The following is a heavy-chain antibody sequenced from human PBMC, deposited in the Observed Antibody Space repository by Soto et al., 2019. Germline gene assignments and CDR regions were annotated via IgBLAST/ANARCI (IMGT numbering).Heavy chain of an antibody. CDR2: ISGDGGST. CDR1: GFTFDDYA. CDR3: EKDIVYGSGSYTSDAFDI. V-gene: IGHV3-43*02. J-gene: IGHJ3*02. D-gene: IGHD3-10*01. Sequence: GGSLRLSCAASGFTFDDYAMHWVRQAPGKGLEWVSLISGDGGSTYYADSVKGRFTISRDNRKNSLYLQMNRLRTEDTALYYCEKDIVYGSGSYTSDAFDIWGQGTMVTVSS.